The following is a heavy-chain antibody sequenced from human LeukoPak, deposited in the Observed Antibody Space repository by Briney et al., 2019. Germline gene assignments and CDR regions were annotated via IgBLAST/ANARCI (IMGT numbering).Heavy chain of an antibody. J-gene: IGHJ4*02. V-gene: IGHV3-53*01. CDR1: GFTFSTYS. D-gene: IGHD3-16*01. CDR2: FYRGDST. Sequence: HPGGSLRLSCAASGFTFSTYSMNWVRQAPGKGLEWVSFFYRGDSTYYAESVRGRFTISRDNSKNTLYLLMNSLIPEDTAVYYCARDMPFGVYWGQGTLVTVSS. CDR3: ARDMPFGVY.